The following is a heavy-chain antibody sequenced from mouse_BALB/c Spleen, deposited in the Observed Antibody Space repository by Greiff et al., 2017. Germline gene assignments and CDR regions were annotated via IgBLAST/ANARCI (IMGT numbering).Heavy chain of an antibody. D-gene: IGHD2-10*01. CDR2: IWAGGST. V-gene: IGHV2-9*02. CDR1: GFSLTSYG. Sequence: VKLVESGPGLVAPSQSLSITCTVSGFSLTSYGVHWVRQPPGKGLEWLGVIWAGGSTNYNSALMSRLSISKDNSKSQVFLKMNSLQTDDTAMYYCARDRTYYGNYEAMDYWGQGTSVTVSS. CDR3: ARDRTYYGNYEAMDY. J-gene: IGHJ4*01.